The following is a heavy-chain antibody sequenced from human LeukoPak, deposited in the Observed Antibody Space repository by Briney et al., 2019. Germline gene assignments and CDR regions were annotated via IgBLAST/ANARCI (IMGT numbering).Heavy chain of an antibody. J-gene: IGHJ6*02. CDR2: IYYSGST. V-gene: IGHV4-30-4*01. Sequence: SQTLSLTCTVSGGSISSGDYYWSWIRQPPGKGLEWIGYIYYSGSTYYNPSLKSRVTISVDTSKNQFSPKLSSVTAADTAVYYCARDRTTALKYYYYGMDVWGQGTTVTVSS. CDR1: GGSISSGDYY. CDR3: ARDRTTALKYYYYGMDV. D-gene: IGHD4-17*01.